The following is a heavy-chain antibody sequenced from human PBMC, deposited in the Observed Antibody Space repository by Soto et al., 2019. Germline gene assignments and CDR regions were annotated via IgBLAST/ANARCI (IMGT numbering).Heavy chain of an antibody. Sequence: GGSLRLSCAASGFSFSDYAMSWVRQAPGKGLEWVSSISRTGDSAYYADSVKGRFAISRDRSKNRLSLQMNSLRVEDTAVYYCAKGPDGSGYYHNWFDSWGQGTLVTV. V-gene: IGHV3-23*01. J-gene: IGHJ5*01. CDR3: AKGPDGSGYYHNWFDS. CDR1: GFSFSDYA. CDR2: ISRTGDSA. D-gene: IGHD3-22*01.